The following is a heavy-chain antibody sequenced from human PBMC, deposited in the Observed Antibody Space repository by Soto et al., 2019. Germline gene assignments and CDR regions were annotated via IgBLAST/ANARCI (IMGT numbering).Heavy chain of an antibody. Sequence: QVQLVESGGGVVQPGRSLRLSCAASGFTFSSYAMHWVRQAPGKGLEWVAVISYDGSNKYYADSVKGRFTISRDNSKNTLYLQMNSLRAEDTAVYYCARDTGYDSSGWYFDYCGQGTLVTVSS. CDR2: ISYDGSNK. CDR3: ARDTGYDSSGWYFDY. CDR1: GFTFSSYA. D-gene: IGHD3-22*01. V-gene: IGHV3-30-3*01. J-gene: IGHJ4*02.